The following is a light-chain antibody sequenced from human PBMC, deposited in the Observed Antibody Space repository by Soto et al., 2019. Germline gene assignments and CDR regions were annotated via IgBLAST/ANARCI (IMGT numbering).Light chain of an antibody. CDR2: GAS. CDR1: QSVNSSY. J-gene: IGKJ1*01. CDR3: QQYGNSPQT. V-gene: IGKV3-20*01. Sequence: EIVVTQSPGTLSFSPLERFTLSCRASQSVNSSYLAWYQHKPGQAPRLLIYGASTRATGIPDRFSGSGSGTDFTLTIARLEPGDFAVYYCQQYGNSPQTFGQGTKVDIK.